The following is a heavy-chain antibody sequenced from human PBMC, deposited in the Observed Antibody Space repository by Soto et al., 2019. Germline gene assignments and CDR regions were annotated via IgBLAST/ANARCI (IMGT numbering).Heavy chain of an antibody. CDR1: GYSFTSYW. D-gene: IGHD2-2*02. Sequence: GESLKISCKGSGYSFTSYWIGWVRQRPGKGLEWMGRINPSDSYTTYSPSFQGHVTISTDKSFSTAYLQWSGLKASGTAMYYCARLEYCTGTSSYSFDSWGQGTLVTVS. V-gene: IGHV5-10-1*01. CDR3: ARLEYCTGTSSYSFDS. CDR2: INPSDSYT. J-gene: IGHJ4*02.